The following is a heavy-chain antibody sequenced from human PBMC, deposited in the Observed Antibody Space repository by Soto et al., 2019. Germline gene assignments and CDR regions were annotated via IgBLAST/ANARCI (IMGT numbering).Heavy chain of an antibody. CDR1: GFTFSTHA. D-gene: IGHD2-8*02. CDR2: VSFDGSNK. V-gene: IGHV3-30*14. Sequence: QVQLVESGGGLVQPGRSLRLSCAASGFTFSTHAMHWVRQAPGKGLECVAIVSFDGSNKYYADSVKGRFTISRDNSKNTLYLQMSGLTREDTAVYYCARDQTGITTTGGGRIDHWGQGNLVNVSS. CDR3: ARDQTGITTTGGGRIDH. J-gene: IGHJ4*02.